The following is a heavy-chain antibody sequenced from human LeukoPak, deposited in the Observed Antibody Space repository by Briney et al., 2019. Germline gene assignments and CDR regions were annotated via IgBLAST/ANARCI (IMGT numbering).Heavy chain of an antibody. J-gene: IGHJ4*02. V-gene: IGHV4-59*01. D-gene: IGHD6-13*01. Sequence: TLSLTCTVSGGSISSYYWSWIRQPPGKGLEWIGYIYYSGSTNYNPSLKSRVTISVDTSKNQFSLKLSSVTAADTAVYYCAGGIAAAGPYLDYWGQGTLVTVSS. CDR2: IYYSGST. CDR3: AGGIAAAGPYLDY. CDR1: GGSISSYY.